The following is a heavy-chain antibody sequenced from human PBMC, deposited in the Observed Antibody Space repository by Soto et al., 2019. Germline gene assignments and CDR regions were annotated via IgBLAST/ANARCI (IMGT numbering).Heavy chain of an antibody. CDR3: AREPYCSGGSCYDYYGMDV. CDR2: IIPIFGTA. CDR1: GGTFSSYA. V-gene: IGHV1-69*06. D-gene: IGHD2-15*01. Sequence: QVQLVQSGAEVKKPGSSVKVSCKASGGTFSSYAISWVRQAPGQGLEWMGGIIPIFGTANYAQKFQGRVTITADKSTSTAYMELSSLRSEDTAVYYCAREPYCSGGSCYDYYGMDVWGQGTTVTVSS. J-gene: IGHJ6*02.